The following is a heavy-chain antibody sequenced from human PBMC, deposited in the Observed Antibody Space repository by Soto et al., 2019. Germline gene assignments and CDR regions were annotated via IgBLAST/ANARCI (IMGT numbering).Heavy chain of an antibody. J-gene: IGHJ4*02. CDR2: IIPIFGTA. CDR1: GGTFSSYA. V-gene: IGHV1-69*05. CDR3: ARWGQTPADGPNFDY. D-gene: IGHD6-13*01. Sequence: GASVKVSCKASGGTFSSYAISWVRQAPGQGLEWMGGIIPIFGTANYAQKFQGRVTITTDDSTSTAYMELSSLKSEDSAVYYCARWGQTPADGPNFDYWGQGTLVTVSS.